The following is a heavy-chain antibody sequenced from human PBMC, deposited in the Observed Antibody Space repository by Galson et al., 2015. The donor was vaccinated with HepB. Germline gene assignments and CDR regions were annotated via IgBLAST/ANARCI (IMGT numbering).Heavy chain of an antibody. J-gene: IGHJ2*01. V-gene: IGHV3-30*04. CDR2: ISYDGSNK. CDR3: ARDAHDYGDLVYWYFDL. CDR1: GFTFSGYA. D-gene: IGHD4-17*01. Sequence: SLRLSCAASGFTFSGYAMHWVRQAPGKGLEWVAVISYDGSNKYYADSVKGRFTISRDNSKNTLYLQMNSLRAEDTAVYYCARDAHDYGDLVYWYFDLWGRGTLVTVSS.